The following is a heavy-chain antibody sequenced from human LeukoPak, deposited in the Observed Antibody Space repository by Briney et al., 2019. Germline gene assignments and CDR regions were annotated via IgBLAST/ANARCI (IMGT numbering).Heavy chain of an antibody. Sequence: ASVKVSCKASGYTFTSYGISWVRQAPGQGLEWMGWNSAYNGNTNYAQKLQGRVTMTTDTSTSTAYMELRSLRSDDTAVYYCARPAYYYDSSGYEYYFDYWGQGTLVTVSS. CDR3: ARPAYYYDSSGYEYYFDY. V-gene: IGHV1-18*01. D-gene: IGHD3-22*01. J-gene: IGHJ4*02. CDR1: GYTFTSYG. CDR2: NSAYNGNT.